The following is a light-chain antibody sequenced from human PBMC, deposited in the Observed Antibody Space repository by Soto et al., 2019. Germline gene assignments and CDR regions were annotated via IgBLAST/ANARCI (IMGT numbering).Light chain of an antibody. CDR3: QQRSNWIFT. CDR2: DAS. Sequence: EIVLTQSPATLSLSPGERATLSCRASQSVGNFLAWYQQKPGQAPRILIYDASSRASGSPARFSGSGSGTDFTLTISRLEPEDFAVYYCQQRSNWIFTFGPGTTVDIK. CDR1: QSVGNF. J-gene: IGKJ3*01. V-gene: IGKV3-11*01.